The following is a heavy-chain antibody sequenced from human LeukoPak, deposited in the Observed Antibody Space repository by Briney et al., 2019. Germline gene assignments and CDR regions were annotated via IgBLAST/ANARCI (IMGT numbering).Heavy chain of an antibody. D-gene: IGHD3-22*01. V-gene: IGHV3-33*06. CDR3: AKGLRPYYYDSSGYYSPLDY. J-gene: IGHJ4*02. CDR1: GFTFSSYG. CDR2: IWYDGSNK. Sequence: PGGSLRLSCAASGFTFSSYGMHWVRQAPGKGLEWVAVIWYDGSNKYYADSVKGRFTISRDNSKNTLYLQMNSLRAEDTAVYYCAKGLRPYYYDSSGYYSPLDYWGQGTLVTVSS.